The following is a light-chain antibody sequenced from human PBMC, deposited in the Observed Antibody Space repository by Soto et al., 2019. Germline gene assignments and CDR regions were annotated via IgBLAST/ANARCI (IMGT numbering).Light chain of an antibody. Sequence: AIQLTQSPSSLSASVGDRVTITCRASQGISSDLAWYQQKPGQAPKLLIYDASSLESGVPSRFSGSGSGTDFTLTISSLQPEDFATYYCQQFNSYPLTFGGGTKVEIK. CDR1: QGISSD. V-gene: IGKV1-13*02. CDR3: QQFNSYPLT. CDR2: DAS. J-gene: IGKJ4*01.